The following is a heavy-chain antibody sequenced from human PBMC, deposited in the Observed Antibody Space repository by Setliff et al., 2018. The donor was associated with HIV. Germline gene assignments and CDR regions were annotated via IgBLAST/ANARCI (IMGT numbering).Heavy chain of an antibody. Sequence: ASVKVSCKASGYTFTSYPMHWVRQAPGQGLEWMGVINTRGGSAGYAEKFRGRVTMTRDTSTSTVYMDLRNLRSEDTAVYYCARNQGDSSGWYAGDYWGHGTLVTVS. D-gene: IGHD6-19*01. CDR1: GYTFTSYP. J-gene: IGHJ4*01. CDR2: INTRGGSA. V-gene: IGHV1-46*01. CDR3: ARNQGDSSGWYAGDY.